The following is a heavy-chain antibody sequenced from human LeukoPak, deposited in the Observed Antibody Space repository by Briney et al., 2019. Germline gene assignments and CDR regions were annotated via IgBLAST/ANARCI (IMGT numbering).Heavy chain of an antibody. Sequence: GGSLRLSCAASGFTFSSYSMNWVRQAPGKGLEWVSSISSSSSYIYYADSVKGRFTISRDNAKNSLYLQMNSLRAEDTAVYYCAREVFVGLRFLEWLSWSSGTTYGMDVWGQGTTVTVSS. V-gene: IGHV3-21*01. CDR2: ISSSSSYI. CDR3: AREVFVGLRFLEWLSWSSGTTYGMDV. CDR1: GFTFSSYS. D-gene: IGHD3-3*01. J-gene: IGHJ6*02.